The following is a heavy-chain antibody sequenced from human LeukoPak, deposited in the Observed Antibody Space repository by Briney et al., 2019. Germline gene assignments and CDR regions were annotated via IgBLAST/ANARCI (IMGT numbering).Heavy chain of an antibody. CDR1: GGSISSYY. CDR2: IYYSGNT. CDR3: ASGIDRSGYPLDY. J-gene: IGHJ4*02. V-gene: IGHV4-39*01. Sequence: PSETLSLTCTVSGGSISSYYWSWIRQPPGKGLEWIGSIYYSGNTYYNPSLKSRVTIPVDTSKNQFSLKVSSVTAADTAVYYCASGIDRSGYPLDYWGQGTLVTVSS. D-gene: IGHD3-22*01.